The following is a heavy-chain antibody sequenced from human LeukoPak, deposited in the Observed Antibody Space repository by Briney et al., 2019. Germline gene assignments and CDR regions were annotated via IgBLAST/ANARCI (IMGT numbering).Heavy chain of an antibody. CDR1: GFAFNTYA. Sequence: GSLRLSCAAPGFAFNTYAMHWVRRAPGQGLEWVALIWHDGGHKFYSNSVRGQFTISRDNSKNTVSLEINNLRPEDTAVYYCATEIFGSGSYPDFWRQGTLVSVRS. CDR2: IWHDGGHK. V-gene: IGHV3-33*01. CDR3: ATEIFGSGSYPDF. D-gene: IGHD3-10*01. J-gene: IGHJ4*02.